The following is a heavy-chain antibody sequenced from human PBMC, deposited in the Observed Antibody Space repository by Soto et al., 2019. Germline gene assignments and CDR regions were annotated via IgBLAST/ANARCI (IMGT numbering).Heavy chain of an antibody. CDR1: GFTFSSYA. V-gene: IGHV3-23*01. CDR3: AKDTRYGDYVRWFDS. Sequence: EVHLLESGGGLVQPGGSLRLSCTASGFTFSSYAMTWVRQAPGRGLEGVSGITGSGGRTYYADSVKGRFTISRDNSKSTVYLQMNSLRAEDTAVYYCAKDTRYGDYVRWFDSWGQGTLVTVSS. CDR2: ITGSGGRT. D-gene: IGHD4-17*01. J-gene: IGHJ5*01.